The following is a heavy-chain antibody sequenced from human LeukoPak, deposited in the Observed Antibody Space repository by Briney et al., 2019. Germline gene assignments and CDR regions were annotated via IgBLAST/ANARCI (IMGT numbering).Heavy chain of an antibody. CDR3: ARGGYCSSTSCRGGVDY. V-gene: IGHV1-8*01. J-gene: IGHJ4*02. CDR1: GYTFTSYD. CDR2: MNPNSGNT. Sequence: ASVKVSCKASGYTFTSYDINWVRQATGQGLEWMGWMNPNSGNTGYAQKFQGRVTMTRNTSISTAYMELSSLRSEDTAVYYCARGGYCSSTSCRGGVDYWGQGTLVTVSS. D-gene: IGHD2-2*01.